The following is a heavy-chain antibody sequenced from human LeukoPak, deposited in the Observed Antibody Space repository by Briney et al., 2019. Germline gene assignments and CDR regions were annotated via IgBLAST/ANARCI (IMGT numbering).Heavy chain of an antibody. V-gene: IGHV1-69*06. CDR1: GGTFSSYA. D-gene: IGHD3-10*01. CDR3: ARGPHSGTSYYRYFYVDV. J-gene: IGHJ6*03. Sequence: GASVKVSCKASGGTFSSYAISWVRQAPGQGLEWMGGIIPIFGTANYAQKFQGRVTITADKSTSTAYMELSSLRSDDTAVYYCARGPHSGTSYYRYFYVDVWGKGTTVTISS. CDR2: IIPIFGTA.